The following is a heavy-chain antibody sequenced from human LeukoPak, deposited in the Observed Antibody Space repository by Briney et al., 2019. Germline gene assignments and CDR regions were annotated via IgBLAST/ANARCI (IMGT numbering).Heavy chain of an antibody. V-gene: IGHV1-2*02. CDR1: GYTFTGYY. D-gene: IGHD6-19*01. Sequence: ASVKVSCKASGYTFTGYYMHWVRQAPGQGLEWMGWINPNSGGTNFAQKFQGRVTMTWDTSISTAYMELSSLRSEDTAVYYCARRAQSPAYFDYWGQGTLVTVSS. CDR3: ARRAQSPAYFDY. CDR2: INPNSGGT. J-gene: IGHJ4*02.